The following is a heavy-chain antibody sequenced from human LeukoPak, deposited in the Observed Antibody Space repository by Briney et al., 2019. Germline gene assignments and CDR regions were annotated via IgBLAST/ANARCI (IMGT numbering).Heavy chain of an antibody. J-gene: IGHJ6*03. Sequence: GASVKVSCKPSGYTFTGYYIQWVRQAPRQGLEWMGWINPNSGGTNYAQKFQGRVTMTRDTSISTAYMELSSLRSDDTAVYYCARGGSSGWFDYYYYYYMDVWGKGTTVTVSS. CDR3: ARGGSSGWFDYYYYYYMDV. D-gene: IGHD6-19*01. CDR2: INPNSGGT. CDR1: GYTFTGYY. V-gene: IGHV1-2*02.